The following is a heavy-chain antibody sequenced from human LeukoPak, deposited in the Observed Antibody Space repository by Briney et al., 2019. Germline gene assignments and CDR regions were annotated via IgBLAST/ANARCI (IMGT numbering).Heavy chain of an antibody. V-gene: IGHV3-48*04. J-gene: IGHJ4*02. CDR2: ISRTGNSI. CDR1: AFTFSSYS. Sequence: PGGSLRLSCAASAFTFSSYSMNWVRLAPGKGLEWISYISRTGNSIYYADSVKGRFTVSRDSAKNSLYLQMNSLRAEDTAVYYCARGPYSSNWYVDYWGQGTLVTVAS. D-gene: IGHD6-13*01. CDR3: ARGPYSSNWYVDY.